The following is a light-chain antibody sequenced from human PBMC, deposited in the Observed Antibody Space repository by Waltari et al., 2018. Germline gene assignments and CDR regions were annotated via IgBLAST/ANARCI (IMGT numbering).Light chain of an antibody. CDR1: QSVSSSY. CDR2: GAS. Sequence: ELVLTQSPGTLSLSPGERATLSCRASQSVSSSYLAWYQQKPGQAPRLLIYGASSRATGIPDRFSGSGSGTDFTLTISSLQPDDFATYYCQQYSSYNSFGQGTKLEI. J-gene: IGKJ2*03. V-gene: IGKV3-20*01. CDR3: QQYSSYNS.